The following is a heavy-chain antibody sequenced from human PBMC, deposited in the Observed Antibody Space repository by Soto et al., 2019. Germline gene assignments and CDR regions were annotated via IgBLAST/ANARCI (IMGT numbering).Heavy chain of an antibody. Sequence: QVHLQQWGAGLLKPSETLSLTCAVYGGSFSGYYWSRIRQPPGKGLEWIGEINHSGSTNYNPSLESRITISVDTSKNQFSLKLSSVTAADTAVYYCASPYYDFWSGPPWGTQKYYFDFWGQGTLVTVSS. CDR2: INHSGST. CDR1: GGSFSGYY. CDR3: ASPYYDFWSGPPWGTQKYYFDF. D-gene: IGHD3-3*01. V-gene: IGHV4-34*01. J-gene: IGHJ4*02.